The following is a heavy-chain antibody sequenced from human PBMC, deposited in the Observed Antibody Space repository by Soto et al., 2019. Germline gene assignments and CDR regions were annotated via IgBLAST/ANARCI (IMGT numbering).Heavy chain of an antibody. CDR3: ARGVLYSRYGMDV. J-gene: IGHJ6*02. Sequence: GGSLRLSCAASGFTFSSYSMNWVRQAPGKGLGWVSSISSSSSYIYYADSVKGRFTISRDNAKNSLYLQMNSLRAEDTAVYYCARGVLYSRYGMDVWGQGTTVTVSS. CDR1: GFTFSSYS. V-gene: IGHV3-21*01. D-gene: IGHD2-8*01. CDR2: ISSSSSYI.